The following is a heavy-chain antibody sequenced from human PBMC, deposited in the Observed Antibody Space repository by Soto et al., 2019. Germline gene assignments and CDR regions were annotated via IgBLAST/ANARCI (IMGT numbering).Heavy chain of an antibody. CDR2: IYPGKSTT. CDR3: ARRRAPSGAVCYPALDH. CDR1: GYTFNTYW. J-gene: IGHJ4*02. V-gene: IGHV5-51*01. D-gene: IGHD2-21*02. Sequence: EVQLEQSGAEVKKPGESLKISCKGSGYTFNTYWIGWVRQMPGKGLEWIGIIYPGKSTTRYSPSFHGQVTMSANKSLSTAYLQWSSLKAADSAMYYCARRRAPSGAVCYPALDHGGQGTLVTVSS.